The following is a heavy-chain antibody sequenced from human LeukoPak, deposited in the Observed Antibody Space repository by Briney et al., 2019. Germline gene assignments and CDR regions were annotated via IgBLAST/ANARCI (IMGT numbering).Heavy chain of an antibody. J-gene: IGHJ6*02. CDR3: ARQSETMVRGSAYYGMDV. V-gene: IGHV3-66*04. D-gene: IGHD3-10*01. CDR2: IYSGGST. CDR1: GFTFSDYA. Sequence: GGSLRLSCVASGFTFSDYAMNWVRQAPGKGLEWVSVIYSGGSTYYADSVKGRFSISRDNSKNTLYLQMNSLRAEDTAVYYCARQSETMVRGSAYYGMDVWGQGTTVTVSS.